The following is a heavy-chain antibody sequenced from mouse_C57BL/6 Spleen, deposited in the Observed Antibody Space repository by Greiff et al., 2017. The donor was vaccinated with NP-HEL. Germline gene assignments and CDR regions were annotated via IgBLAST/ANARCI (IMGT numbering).Heavy chain of an antibody. CDR3: ARRGGAMDY. CDR1: GFTFSDYG. V-gene: IGHV5-17*01. J-gene: IGHJ4*01. Sequence: EVKLQESGGGLVKPGGSLKLSCAASGFTFSDYGMHWVRQAPEQGLEWVAYISSGSSTIYYADTVKGRYTITRDNAKNTLFLQMTSLRSEGTAMYYCARRGGAMDYWGQGTSVTVSS. CDR2: ISSGSSTI.